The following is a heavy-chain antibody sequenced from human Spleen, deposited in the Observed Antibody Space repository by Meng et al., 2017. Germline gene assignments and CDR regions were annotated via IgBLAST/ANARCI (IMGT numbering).Heavy chain of an antibody. CDR1: GDSISSFY. CDR2: IYRDGST. V-gene: IGHV4-59*13. D-gene: IGHD4-23*01. Sequence: QVQLQESGPRLVKPSETLSLTCTVSGDSISSFYCNWVRQPPGKPLEWFGYIYRDGSTNYNPSLKIRVAISADTSKNQFSRNLNSITAADTAVYYCVTGVGWQPDYWGPGTLVTVSS. CDR3: VTGVGWQPDY. J-gene: IGHJ4*02.